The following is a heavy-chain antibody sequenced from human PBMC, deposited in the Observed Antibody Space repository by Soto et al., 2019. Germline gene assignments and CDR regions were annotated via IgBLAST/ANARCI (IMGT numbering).Heavy chain of an antibody. CDR2: VSYSGNT. D-gene: IGHD1-1*01. Sequence: SETLSLTCTVSGGSINNYKWSWIRQPPGKEPEWIGHVSYSGNTNYNPSLKSRVTISVDTSKNLFSLKLNSVTAADTALYYCAGGPNPYNFDYWGQGTLVTVSS. J-gene: IGHJ4*02. V-gene: IGHV4-59*01. CDR1: GGSINNYK. CDR3: AGGPNPYNFDY.